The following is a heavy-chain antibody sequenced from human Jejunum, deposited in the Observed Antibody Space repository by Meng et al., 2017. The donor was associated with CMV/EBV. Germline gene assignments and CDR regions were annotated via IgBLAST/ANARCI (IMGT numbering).Heavy chain of an antibody. CDR3: ARELGSRSPHYNRFDS. CDR2: IGGSGSSI. J-gene: IGHJ5*01. D-gene: IGHD6-13*01. V-gene: IGHV3-48*03. Sequence: FTTYGINWVRQGPGKGLELISYIGGSGSSIIYADSVKGRFTVSRDNANQSVYLEMKSLRAEDTGVYYCARELGSRSPHYNRFDSWGQGTLVTVSS. CDR1: FTTYG.